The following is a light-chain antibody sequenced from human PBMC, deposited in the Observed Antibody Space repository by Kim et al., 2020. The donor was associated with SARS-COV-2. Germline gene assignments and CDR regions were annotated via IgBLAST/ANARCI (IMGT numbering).Light chain of an antibody. Sequence: QTATLTCTGSRTNIGDLGAAWRQQHQGLPPQLLSYRNNNRPSGISERFSASRSGNTASLTIAGLQPEDEAVYYCSSWDSSLRTWVFGGGTQLTVL. CDR1: RTNIGDLG. CDR3: SSWDSSLRTWV. J-gene: IGLJ3*02. CDR2: RNN. V-gene: IGLV10-54*01.